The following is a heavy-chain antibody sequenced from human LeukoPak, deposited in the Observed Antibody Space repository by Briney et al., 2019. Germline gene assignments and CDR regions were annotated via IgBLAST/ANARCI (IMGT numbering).Heavy chain of an antibody. J-gene: IGHJ4*02. Sequence: GGSLRLSCVASGFTFSDHIMNWVRQAPGKGLEWVSYITGGSTTVYYSDSVKGRFSISRDNAKNSLYLQMNNLRAEDTAVYFCARDRWVNWDYITDRGLDYWGQGTLVTVSS. D-gene: IGHD1-7*01. CDR1: GFTFSDHI. V-gene: IGHV3-48*01. CDR3: ARDRWVNWDYITDRGLDY. CDR2: ITGGSTTV.